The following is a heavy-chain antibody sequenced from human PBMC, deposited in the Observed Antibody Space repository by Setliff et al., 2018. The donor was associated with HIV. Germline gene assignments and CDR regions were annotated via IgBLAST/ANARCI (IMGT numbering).Heavy chain of an antibody. J-gene: IGHJ4*02. CDR2: IKEDGSEK. CDR3: ERDLAY. V-gene: IGHV3-7*03. CDR1: GLTFNRYW. Sequence: GESLKISCVASGLTFNRYWMSWVRQAPGKGLEWVANIKEDGSEKYYVDSVKGRFTISRDNAQNSLYLQMSSLKVEDTAVYYCERDLAYWGQGTLVTVSS.